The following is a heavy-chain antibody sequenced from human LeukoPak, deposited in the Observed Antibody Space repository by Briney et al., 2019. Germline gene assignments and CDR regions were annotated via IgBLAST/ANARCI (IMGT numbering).Heavy chain of an antibody. CDR3: ARVGNSIFGTPMDAFDI. V-gene: IGHV3-20*04. D-gene: IGHD3-3*01. CDR1: GFTFDDYG. Sequence: GGSLRLSCAASGFTFDDYGMSWVRQVPGKGLEWASFINWNGDSRGYVDSVKGRFTVSRDKATKSLYLEMNSLRDEDTAFFYCARVGNSIFGTPMDAFDIWSQGTLVTVSS. J-gene: IGHJ3*02. CDR2: INWNGDSR.